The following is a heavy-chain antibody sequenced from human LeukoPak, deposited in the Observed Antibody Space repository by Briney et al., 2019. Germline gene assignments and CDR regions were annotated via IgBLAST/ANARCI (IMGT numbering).Heavy chain of an antibody. CDR3: AGPLKGTWFDP. D-gene: IGHD1-1*01. CDR1: GYTFTDYY. V-gene: IGHV1-2*02. J-gene: IGHJ5*02. CDR2: INPNSGDT. Sequence: GASVKVSCKASGYTFTDYYLHWVRQAPGQGLEWMGWINPNSGDTNYAQQFQGRVTMTRDTSISTAYMELSRLRSDDTAVYYCAGPLKGTWFDPWAKGTLVTVS.